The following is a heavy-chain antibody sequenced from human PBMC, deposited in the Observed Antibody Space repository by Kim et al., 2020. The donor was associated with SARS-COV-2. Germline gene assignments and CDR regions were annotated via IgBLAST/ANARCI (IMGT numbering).Heavy chain of an antibody. CDR3: ARDVSRAVAGTSPGTDY. J-gene: IGHJ4*02. Sequence: FRGRVTITRDTSASTAYMELSSLRSEDTAVYYCARDVSRAVAGTSPGTDYWGQGTLVTVSS. D-gene: IGHD6-19*01. V-gene: IGHV1-3*01.